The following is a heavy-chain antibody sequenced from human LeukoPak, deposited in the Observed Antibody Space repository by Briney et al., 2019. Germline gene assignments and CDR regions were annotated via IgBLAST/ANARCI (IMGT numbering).Heavy chain of an antibody. D-gene: IGHD4-17*01. J-gene: IGHJ4*02. CDR3: ARGRLYGDYLRPFDY. V-gene: IGHV1-69*13. CDR2: IIPIFGTA. Sequence: SVKVSCKASGGTFSSYAISWVRQAPGQGLEWMGGIIPIFGTANYAQKFQGRVTITADESTSTAYMELSSLRSEDTAVYYCARGRLYGDYLRPFDYWGQGTLVTVSS. CDR1: GGTFSSYA.